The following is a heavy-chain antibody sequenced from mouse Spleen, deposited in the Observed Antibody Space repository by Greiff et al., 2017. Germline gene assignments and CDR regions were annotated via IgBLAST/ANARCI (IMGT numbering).Heavy chain of an antibody. Sequence: EVQLQQSGPGLVKPSQSLSLTCSVTGYSITSGYYWNWIRQFPGNKLEWMGYISYDGSNNYNPSLKNRISITRDTSKNQFFLKLNSVTTEDTATYYCARGTTATPYYYAMDYWGQGTSVTVSS. J-gene: IGHJ4*01. V-gene: IGHV3-6*01. CDR3: ARGTTATPYYYAMDY. CDR1: GYSITSGYY. CDR2: ISYDGSN. D-gene: IGHD1-2*01.